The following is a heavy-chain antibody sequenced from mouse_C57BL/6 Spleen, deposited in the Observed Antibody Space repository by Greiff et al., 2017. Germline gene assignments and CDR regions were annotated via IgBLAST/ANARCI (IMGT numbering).Heavy chain of an antibody. V-gene: IGHV2-2*01. CDR2: IWSGGST. CDR3: ARMGYYGSSAPGFAY. D-gene: IGHD1-1*01. J-gene: IGHJ3*01. Sequence: VKVVESGPGLVQPSQSLSITCTVSGFSLTSYGVHWVRQSPGKGLEWLGVIWSGGSTDYNAAFISRLSISKDNSKSQVFFKMNSLQADDTAIYYCARMGYYGSSAPGFAYWGQGTLVTVSA. CDR1: GFSLTSYG.